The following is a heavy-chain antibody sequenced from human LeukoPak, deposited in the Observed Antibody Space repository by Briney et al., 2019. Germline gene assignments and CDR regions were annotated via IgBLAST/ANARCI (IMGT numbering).Heavy chain of an antibody. V-gene: IGHV3-48*01. CDR2: ISGSSGTI. D-gene: IGHD3-3*01. CDR1: GFTFSSYS. Sequence: GGSLRLSCAASGFTFSSYSMNWVRQAPGKGLEWVSYISGSSGTIYYADSVKGRFTISRDNVKNSLYLQMNSLRAEDTAVYYCASRTYYDFWSGYSPFDYWGQGTLVTVSS. CDR3: ASRTYYDFWSGYSPFDY. J-gene: IGHJ4*02.